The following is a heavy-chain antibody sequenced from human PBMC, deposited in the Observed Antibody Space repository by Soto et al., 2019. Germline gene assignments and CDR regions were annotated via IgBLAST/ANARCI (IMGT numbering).Heavy chain of an antibody. CDR2: IYYSGST. V-gene: IGHV4-30-4*01. J-gene: IGHJ6*02. CDR1: GGSISSGNHY. D-gene: IGHD3-22*01. Sequence: QVQLQESGPGLVKPSQTLSLTCTVSGGSISSGNHYWSWIRQPPGKGLEWIGYIYYSGSTYYNPSLKSRVTISVDTSTNHFSLKLSSVTAADTAVYYCAREKGRYYDTSGYFYGDYYGMDVWGQGTTVTVSS. CDR3: AREKGRYYDTSGYFYGDYYGMDV.